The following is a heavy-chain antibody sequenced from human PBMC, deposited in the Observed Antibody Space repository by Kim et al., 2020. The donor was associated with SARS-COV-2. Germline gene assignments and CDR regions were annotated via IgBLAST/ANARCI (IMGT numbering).Heavy chain of an antibody. CDR2: INTNTGNP. V-gene: IGHV7-4-1*02. CDR1: GYTFTSYG. CDR3: ALLWFGEPQMYYGLDV. J-gene: IGHJ6*02. D-gene: IGHD3-10*01. Sequence: ASVKVSCKASGYTFTSYGMNWVRQAPGQGLEWMGWINTNTGNPTYAQGFTGRFFFSLDTSVSTAYLQITSLKAEDTAVYYCALLWFGEPQMYYGLDVWGQGTTVTVSS.